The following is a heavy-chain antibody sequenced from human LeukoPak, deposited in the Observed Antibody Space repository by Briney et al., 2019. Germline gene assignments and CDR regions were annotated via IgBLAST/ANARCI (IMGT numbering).Heavy chain of an antibody. J-gene: IGHJ6*03. CDR2: ISAYNGNT. CDR1: GGTFSSYG. CDR3: ARTTGPFGYYYMDV. D-gene: IGHD4-11*01. V-gene: IGHV1-18*01. Sequence: GASVKVSCKASGGTFSSYGISWVRQAPGQGLEWMGWISAYNGNTNYAQKLQGRVTMTTDTSTSTAYMELRSLRSDDTAVYYCARTTGPFGYYYMDVWGKGTTVTVSS.